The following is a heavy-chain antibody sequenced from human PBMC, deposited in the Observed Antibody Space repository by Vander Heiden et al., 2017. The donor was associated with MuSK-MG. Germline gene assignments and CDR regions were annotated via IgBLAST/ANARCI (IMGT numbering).Heavy chain of an antibody. D-gene: IGHD6-13*01. CDR2: ISGSGGST. J-gene: IGHJ6*03. Sequence: EVQLLESGGGLVQPGGSLRLSCPASGFTFSSYAMSWVRQAPGKGLEWGSAISGSGGSTYYADSVKGRFTISRDNSKNTLYLQMNSLRAEDTAVYYCASRGIAAAGGYYYYYYMDVWGKGTTVTVSS. V-gene: IGHV3-23*01. CDR3: ASRGIAAAGGYYYYYYMDV. CDR1: GFTFSSYA.